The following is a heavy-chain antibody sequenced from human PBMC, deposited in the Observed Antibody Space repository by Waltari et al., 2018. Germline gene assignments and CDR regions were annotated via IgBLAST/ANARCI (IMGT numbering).Heavy chain of an antibody. Sequence: QVQLQESGPRLVEPSQTLSLTCTVSGGLIRSGGYFWSWIRQRPGKGLEWIGHIYHTVTTYYNSSLKSLAVISLDKSTNQFFLRLASVTAADSAVYYCARRDYETNQFDPWGQGTLVSVSP. V-gene: IGHV4-31*01. D-gene: IGHD3-16*01. CDR1: GGLIRSGGYF. J-gene: IGHJ5*02. CDR2: IYHTVTT. CDR3: ARRDYETNQFDP.